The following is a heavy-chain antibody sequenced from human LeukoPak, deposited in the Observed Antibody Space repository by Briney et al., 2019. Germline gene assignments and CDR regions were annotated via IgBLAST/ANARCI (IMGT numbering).Heavy chain of an antibody. J-gene: IGHJ4*02. CDR2: ISYDGSNK. Sequence: GGSLRFSCAASGFTFSSYGMHWVRQAPGKGLEWVAVISYDGSNKYYADSVKGRFTISRDNSKNTLYLQMNSLRAEDTAVYYCAKVGGRSGGGFDYWGQGTLVTVSS. CDR3: AKVGGRSGGGFDY. D-gene: IGHD4-23*01. CDR1: GFTFSSYG. V-gene: IGHV3-30*18.